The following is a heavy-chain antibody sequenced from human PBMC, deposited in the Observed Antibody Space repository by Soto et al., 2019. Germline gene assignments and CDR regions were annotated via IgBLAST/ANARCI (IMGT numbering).Heavy chain of an antibody. D-gene: IGHD6-19*01. CDR2: ISGSGGST. V-gene: IGHV3-23*01. J-gene: IGHJ4*02. CDR1: GGSCSDYY. CDR3: SKDPGGRAVAGPLDY. Sequence: ETLSLTCVVYGGSCSDYYWSWFRQGPGKGLEWVSAISGSGGSTSYADSVKGRFTISRDNSKNTLYRQMNSLRSEDAAVYYCSKDPGGRAVAGPLDYWGQGTMVTVSS.